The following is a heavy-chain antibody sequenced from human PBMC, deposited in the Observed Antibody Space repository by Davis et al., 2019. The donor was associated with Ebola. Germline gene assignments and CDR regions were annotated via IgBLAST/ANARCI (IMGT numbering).Heavy chain of an antibody. CDR3: ARDAAGKDY. CDR1: GLTVSSNY. D-gene: IGHD6-13*01. V-gene: IGHV3-53*01. CDR2: IHSYGST. J-gene: IGHJ4*02. Sequence: GESLKISCAVSGLTVSSNYMSWVRQAPGKGLEWVSVIHSYGSTYYADSVKGRFTISRDNSKNTLYLQMNSLRAEDTAVYYCARDAAGKDYWGQGTLVTVSS.